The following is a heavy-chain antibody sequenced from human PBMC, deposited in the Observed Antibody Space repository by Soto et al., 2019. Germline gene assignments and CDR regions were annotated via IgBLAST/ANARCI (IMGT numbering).Heavy chain of an antibody. J-gene: IGHJ3*02. D-gene: IGHD3-16*02. CDR3: AGGGCVFVGVIHRAFEI. V-gene: IGHV1-18*01. CDR2: ISAYNGNT. CDR1: GYTFTSYG. Sequence: QVQLVQSGAEVKKPGASVKVSCKASGYTFTSYGISWVRQAPGQGLEWMGWISAYNGNTNYAQKLQGRVTMTTDTSTSTACMKVRSLRSNDTGVYNHAGGGCVFVGVIHRAFEIFRQGTMVTVSS.